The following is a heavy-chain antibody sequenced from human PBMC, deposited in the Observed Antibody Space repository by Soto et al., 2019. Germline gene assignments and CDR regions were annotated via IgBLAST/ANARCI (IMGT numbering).Heavy chain of an antibody. CDR2: IYSGTNP. J-gene: IGHJ5*02. CDR3: ARDRAIAYSGFDP. Sequence: GXSLRLSCAASGFIVSTNYISWVVQAPGKGLEGVSVIYSGTNPYYADSVKGRFTISRDNAKNTLYLQMNSLRAEDTAVYYCARDRAIAYSGFDPWGQGTLVTVSS. V-gene: IGHV3-66*01. CDR1: GFIVSTNY. D-gene: IGHD2-2*02.